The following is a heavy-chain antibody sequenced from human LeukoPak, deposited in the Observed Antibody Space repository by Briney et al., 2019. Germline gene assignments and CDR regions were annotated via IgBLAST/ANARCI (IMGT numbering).Heavy chain of an antibody. D-gene: IGHD1-26*01. J-gene: IGHJ4*02. CDR1: GGSISNLNYY. CDR3: ARGPQGKSGSPPYYFDY. V-gene: IGHV4-61*02. Sequence: SQTLSLTCTVSGGSISNLNYYWSWIRQPAGKGLEWIGRIYASGSTNYNPSLKSRVTISVDTSKNQFSLKLSSVTAADTAVYYCARGPQGKSGSPPYYFDYWGQGTLVTVSS. CDR2: IYASGST.